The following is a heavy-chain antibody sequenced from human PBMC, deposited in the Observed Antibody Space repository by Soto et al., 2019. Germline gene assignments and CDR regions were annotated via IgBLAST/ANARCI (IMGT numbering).Heavy chain of an antibody. Sequence: GGSLRLSCVASGFTFSSYGMHWVRQAPGKGLEWVAFIWYDGRNENYTDSVKGRFTISRDNSKNTLYLQMNSLRADDTAVYYCVRGTATDGLDSWGQGTLVTVSS. CDR2: IWYDGRNE. CDR3: VRGTATDGLDS. V-gene: IGHV3-33*01. J-gene: IGHJ5*01. CDR1: GFTFSSYG. D-gene: IGHD2-21*02.